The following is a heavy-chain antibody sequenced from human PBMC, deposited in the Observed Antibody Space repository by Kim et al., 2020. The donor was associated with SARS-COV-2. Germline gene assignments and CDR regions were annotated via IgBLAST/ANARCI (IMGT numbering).Heavy chain of an antibody. J-gene: IGHJ6*01. D-gene: IGHD6-6*01. Sequence: ASVKVSCKASGHTFNTYDINWVRQASGQGLEWMGWMNPNSGSAGYAQKFQGRVTXXVNTXXSTAXXELSSLTSXXSAVYXCAXXHGGXXAAXXXYY. CDR2: MNPNSGSA. CDR3: AXXHGGXXAAXXXYY. CDR1: GHTFNTYD. V-gene: IGHV1-8*01.